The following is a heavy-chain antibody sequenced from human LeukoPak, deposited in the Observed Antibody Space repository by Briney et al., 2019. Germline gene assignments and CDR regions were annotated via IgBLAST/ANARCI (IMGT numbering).Heavy chain of an antibody. CDR2: IYSGGST. Sequence: GGSLRLSCAASGFTVSSNYMSWVRQAPGKGLEWVSVIYSGGSTYYADSVKGRFTISRHNSKNTLYLQMNSLRAEDTAVYYCARGFGELPPVWFDPWGQGTLVTVSS. D-gene: IGHD3-10*01. J-gene: IGHJ5*02. CDR3: ARGFGELPPVWFDP. V-gene: IGHV3-53*04. CDR1: GFTVSSNY.